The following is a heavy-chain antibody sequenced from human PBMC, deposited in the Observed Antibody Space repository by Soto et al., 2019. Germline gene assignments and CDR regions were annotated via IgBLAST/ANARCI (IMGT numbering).Heavy chain of an antibody. J-gene: IGHJ4*01. Sequence: ASVKVSCKASGYSFTTYGIFWVRQAPGQGLEWMGWISPYNGKTNYAQNLQGRVSMTTDTSTTTAYMELRSLRSDDTAVYYCARPYDSSQSPRFDYWGQG. D-gene: IGHD3-22*01. V-gene: IGHV1-18*01. CDR2: ISPYNGKT. CDR1: GYSFTTYG. CDR3: ARPYDSSQSPRFDY.